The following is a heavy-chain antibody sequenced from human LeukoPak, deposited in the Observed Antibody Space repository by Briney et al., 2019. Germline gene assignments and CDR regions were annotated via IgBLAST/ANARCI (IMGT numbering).Heavy chain of an antibody. CDR2: IWYDGSNK. CDR1: GFTFSSYG. J-gene: IGHJ4*02. D-gene: IGHD1-7*01. CDR3: AKGGKYNWNFQGDY. V-gene: IGHV3-33*06. Sequence: GGSLGLSCAASGFTFSSYGMHWVRQAPGKGLEWVAVIWYDGSNKYYADSVKGRFTISRDNSKNTLYLQMNSLRAEDTAVYYCAKGGKYNWNFQGDYWGQGTLVTVSS.